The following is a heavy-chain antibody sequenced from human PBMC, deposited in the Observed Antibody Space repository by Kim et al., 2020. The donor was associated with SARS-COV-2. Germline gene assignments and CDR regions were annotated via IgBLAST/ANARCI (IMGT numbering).Heavy chain of an antibody. Sequence: SVKVSCKASGGTFSSYAISWVRQAPGQGLEWMGGIIPIFGTANYAQKFQGRVTITADESTSTAYMELSSLRSEDTAVYYCARGDSYCSSTSCYRHYYYGMDVWGQGTTVTVSS. CDR1: GGTFSSYA. V-gene: IGHV1-69*13. CDR3: ARGDSYCSSTSCYRHYYYGMDV. CDR2: IIPIFGTA. J-gene: IGHJ6*02. D-gene: IGHD2-2*01.